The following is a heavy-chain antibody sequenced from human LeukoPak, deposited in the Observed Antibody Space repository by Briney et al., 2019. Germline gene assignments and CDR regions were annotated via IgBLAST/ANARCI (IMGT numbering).Heavy chain of an antibody. D-gene: IGHD5-12*01. V-gene: IGHV4-39*01. CDR1: GGSISSSSYY. CDR3: ARGYSGYEFDY. Sequence: SETLSLTCTVSGGSISSSSYYWGWIRQPPGKGLEWIGSIYYSGSTYYNPSLKSRVTISVDTSKNQFSLKLSSVTAADTAVYYCARGYSGYEFDYWGQGTLVTVSS. J-gene: IGHJ4*02. CDR2: IYYSGST.